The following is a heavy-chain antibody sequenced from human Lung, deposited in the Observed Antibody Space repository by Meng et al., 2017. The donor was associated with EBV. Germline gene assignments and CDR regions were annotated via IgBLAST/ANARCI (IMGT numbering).Heavy chain of an antibody. V-gene: IGHV1-8*01. J-gene: IGHJ4*02. CDR1: GYTFTSYD. Sequence: QVQPVQSGAEVKKPGASVKGSCKASGYTFTSYDINWVRQGTGQGLEWMGWMNPNRGTTGYAQKFQGRVTMTRNISKSTAYMDLSSLRSEDTAVYYCATGVADFEYWGQGTLVTVSS. D-gene: IGHD6-19*01. CDR3: ATGVADFEY. CDR2: MNPNRGTT.